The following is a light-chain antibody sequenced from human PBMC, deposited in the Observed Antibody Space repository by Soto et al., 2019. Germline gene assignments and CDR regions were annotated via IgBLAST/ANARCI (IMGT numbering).Light chain of an antibody. CDR2: DAS. Sequence: EIVLTQAPATLSLSPGERATLCFRASQSVSSYLAWYQQKPGQAPRLLIYDASNRATGIPARFSGSGSGTDFTLTISSLEPEDFAVYYCQQRSNWITFGQGTRLEI. CDR1: QSVSSY. CDR3: QQRSNWIT. J-gene: IGKJ5*01. V-gene: IGKV3-11*01.